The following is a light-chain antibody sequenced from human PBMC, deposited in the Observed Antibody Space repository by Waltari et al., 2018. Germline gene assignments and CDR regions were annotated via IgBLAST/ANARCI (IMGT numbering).Light chain of an antibody. Sequence: EIVMTQSPATLSVSPGERAVLSCRASQSVTTNLAWYQQKPGQGPRLLIYGASTRATNIPARFSGSGSGTEFNLTISSLQSEDFAVYYCHQYNNGPPYNFGQGTKLEI. CDR3: HQYNNGPPYN. V-gene: IGKV3-15*01. CDR2: GAS. CDR1: QSVTTN. J-gene: IGKJ2*01.